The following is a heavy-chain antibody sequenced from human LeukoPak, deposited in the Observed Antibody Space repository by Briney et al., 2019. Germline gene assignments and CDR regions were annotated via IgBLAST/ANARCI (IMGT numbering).Heavy chain of an antibody. Sequence: GGSLRLSCAASGFTFSAYAMTWVRQAPGKGLEWVSLISRGGGVTYYADSVKGRFTISRDSSKNTLYLQMHSLRAEDTAVYYCAARPGEVAVPYDYWGQGTLVTVSS. CDR2: ISRGGGVT. CDR3: AARPGEVAVPYDY. D-gene: IGHD2-15*01. V-gene: IGHV3-23*01. CDR1: GFTFSAYA. J-gene: IGHJ4*02.